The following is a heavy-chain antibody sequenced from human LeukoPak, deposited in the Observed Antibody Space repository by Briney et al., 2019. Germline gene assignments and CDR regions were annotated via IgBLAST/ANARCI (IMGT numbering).Heavy chain of an antibody. CDR3: ARVRYYDSSGPPGGDY. J-gene: IGHJ4*02. Sequence: GASVKVSCKASGYTFTSYGISWVRQAPGQGLEWMGWISAYNGNTNYAQKLQGRVTMTTDTSTSTAYMELRSLGSDDTAVYYCARVRYYDSSGPPGGDYWGQGTLVTVSS. V-gene: IGHV1-18*01. CDR1: GYTFTSYG. D-gene: IGHD3-22*01. CDR2: ISAYNGNT.